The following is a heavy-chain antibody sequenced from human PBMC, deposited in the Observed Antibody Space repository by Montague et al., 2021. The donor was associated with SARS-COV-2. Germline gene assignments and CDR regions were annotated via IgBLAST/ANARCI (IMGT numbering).Heavy chain of an antibody. V-gene: IGHV4-61*02. D-gene: IGHD2-2*01. CDR1: GDSISSGTHY. J-gene: IGHJ4*02. CDR2: IYTSGGT. Sequence: TLSLTCTVSGDSISSGTHYWSWIRQPAGKGLEWIGRIYTSGGTNYNPSLKSRVTISVDTSNNQFSLSLNSVTAADTAVYYCARVEGSEYHCFDYWGQGSLVTVSS. CDR3: ARVEGSEYHCFDY.